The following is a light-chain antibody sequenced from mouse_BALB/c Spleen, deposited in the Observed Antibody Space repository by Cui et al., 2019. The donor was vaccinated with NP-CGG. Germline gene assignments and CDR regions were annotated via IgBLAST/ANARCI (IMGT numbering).Light chain of an antibody. J-gene: IGLJ1*01. CDR2: GTN. Sequence: QAVVTQESALTTSPGETVTLTCRSSTGAVTTRNYAKWVQEKSDHVFAGLIGGTNNRVPGVPARFSGSLIGDKAALTITGAQTEDEAIYFCALWYSNHWVFGGGTKLTVL. V-gene: IGLV1*01. CDR1: TGAVTTRNY. CDR3: ALWYSNHWV.